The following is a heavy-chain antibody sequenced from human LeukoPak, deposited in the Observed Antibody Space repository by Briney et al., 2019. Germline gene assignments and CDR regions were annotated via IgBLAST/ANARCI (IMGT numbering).Heavy chain of an antibody. CDR3: ARDQYCGGDCYGGYFDY. J-gene: IGHJ4*02. Sequence: SETLSLTCALYGGSFTYYYWTWIRQSPGKGLEWIGEINHAGATDYNPSLKSRVTISVDTSKDQFSLKLSSVTAADTAVYYCARDQYCGGDCYGGYFDYWGQGTLVTVSS. CDR1: GGSFTYYY. V-gene: IGHV4-34*01. D-gene: IGHD2-21*01. CDR2: INHAGAT.